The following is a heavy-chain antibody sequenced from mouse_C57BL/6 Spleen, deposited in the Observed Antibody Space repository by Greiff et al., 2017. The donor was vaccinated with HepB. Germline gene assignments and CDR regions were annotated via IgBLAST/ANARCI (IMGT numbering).Heavy chain of an antibody. CDR2: IHPNSGST. J-gene: IGHJ4*01. V-gene: IGHV1-64*01. Sequence: QVQLQQPGAELVKPGASVKLSCKASGYTFTSYWMHWVKQRPGQGLEWIGMIHPNSGSTNYNEKFKSKATLTVDKSSSTAYMQLSSLTSEDSTVYYCAREVDYAMDYWGQGTSVTVSS. CDR3: AREVDYAMDY. D-gene: IGHD1-1*01. CDR1: GYTFTSYW.